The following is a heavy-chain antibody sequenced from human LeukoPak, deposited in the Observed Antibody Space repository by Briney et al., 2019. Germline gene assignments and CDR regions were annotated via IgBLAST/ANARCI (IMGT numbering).Heavy chain of an antibody. V-gene: IGHV3-74*01. CDR2: IKGDGSIT. CDR1: GFTFSTYW. J-gene: IGHJ5*02. Sequence: GGSLRLSCAASGFTFSTYWMHWVRQTPGKGLEWVSRIKGDGSITTYADSVMGRFTISRDNAKGTLFLQMNSLRVEDTAMYYCAKSDWFDPWGQGTLVTVSS. CDR3: AKSDWFDP.